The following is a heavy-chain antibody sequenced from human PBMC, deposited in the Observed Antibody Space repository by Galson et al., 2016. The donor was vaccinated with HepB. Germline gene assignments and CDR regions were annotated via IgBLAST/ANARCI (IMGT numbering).Heavy chain of an antibody. CDR3: ARLIIAGGGARRYFDL. J-gene: IGHJ2*01. Sequence: SETLSLTCTVSGDSIGSNSYYWGWIRQPPGKGLEWIGSIYSSGSTYYNPSLKSRVTMSVDTSKNQFSLKLTSVAAADTAVYYCARLIIAGGGARRYFDLWGRGTLITVSS. CDR1: GDSIGSNSYY. V-gene: IGHV4-39*07. CDR2: IYSSGST. D-gene: IGHD6-13*01.